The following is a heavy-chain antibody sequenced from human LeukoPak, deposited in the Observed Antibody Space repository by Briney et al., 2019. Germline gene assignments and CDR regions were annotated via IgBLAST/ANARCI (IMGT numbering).Heavy chain of an antibody. CDR2: IYYSGST. V-gene: IGHV4-59*08. Sequence: TTSETLSLTCTVSGGSISSYYWSWIRQPPGKGLEWIGYIYYSGSTNYNPSLKCRVTISVDTSKNQFSLKLSSVTAADTAVYYCARHPVVTYVDYWGQGTLVTVSS. CDR3: ARHPVVTYVDY. CDR1: GGSISSYY. D-gene: IGHD4-23*01. J-gene: IGHJ4*02.